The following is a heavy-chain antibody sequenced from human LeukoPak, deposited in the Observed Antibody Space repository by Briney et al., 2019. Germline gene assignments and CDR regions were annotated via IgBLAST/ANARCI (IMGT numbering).Heavy chain of an antibody. CDR3: AGGAGWLIDY. J-gene: IGHJ4*02. CDR2: IRQDGSEK. Sequence: GGSLRLSCAASGFSFGRHWMNWVRQAPGKGLEWVANIRQDGSEKNYMDSVKGRFTISRDNAKNSLFLQMDSLRAEDTAVYYCAGGAGWLIDYWGQGTLVTVSS. V-gene: IGHV3-7*03. CDR1: GFSFGRHW. D-gene: IGHD3-16*01.